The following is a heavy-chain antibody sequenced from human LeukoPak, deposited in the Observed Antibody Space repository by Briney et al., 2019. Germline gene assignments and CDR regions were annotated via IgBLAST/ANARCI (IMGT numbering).Heavy chain of an antibody. D-gene: IGHD2-15*01. V-gene: IGHV2-70*01. Sequence: SGPTLVKPTRTLTLTCTFSGFSLSTSGMCVSWIRQPPGKALEWLALIDWDDDKYYSTSLKTRLTISKDTSKNQVVLTMTNMDPVDTATYYCARMGGGCYSDLYYFDYWGQGTLVTVSS. CDR3: ARMGGGCYSDLYYFDY. CDR1: GFSLSTSGMC. CDR2: IDWDDDK. J-gene: IGHJ4*02.